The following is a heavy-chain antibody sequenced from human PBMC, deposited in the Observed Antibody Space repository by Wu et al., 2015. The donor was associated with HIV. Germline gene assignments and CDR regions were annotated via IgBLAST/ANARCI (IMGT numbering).Heavy chain of an antibody. CDR1: GGTFSNYG. D-gene: IGHD3-10*01. J-gene: IGHJ2*01. CDR3: AREFRITMVRSNWYFDL. CDR2: IIPIFGTA. Sequence: QVQLVQSGAEVKKPGSSVKVSCKASGGTFSNYGISWVRQAPGQGLEWMGRIIPIFGTANYAQKFQGRVTITADESTSTAYMELSSLRSEDTAVYYCAREFRITMVRSNWYFDLWGPGTLVTVSS. V-gene: IGHV1-69*13.